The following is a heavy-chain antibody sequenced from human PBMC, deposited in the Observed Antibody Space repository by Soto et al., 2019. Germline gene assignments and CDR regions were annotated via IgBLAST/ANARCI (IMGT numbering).Heavy chain of an antibody. V-gene: IGHV3-9*01. D-gene: IGHD2-15*01. J-gene: IGHJ4*02. Sequence: EVQLVESGGGLVQPGRSLRLSCAASGFTFDDYPIHWVRRVPGKGLEWVSSISWNSNIIGYADSVKGRFTISRDNAKNSLYLQMNSLRPEDTALYYCAKGGPDGFCSGGRCYFDYWGQGTLVTVSS. CDR2: ISWNSNII. CDR1: GFTFDDYP. CDR3: AKGGPDGFCSGGRCYFDY.